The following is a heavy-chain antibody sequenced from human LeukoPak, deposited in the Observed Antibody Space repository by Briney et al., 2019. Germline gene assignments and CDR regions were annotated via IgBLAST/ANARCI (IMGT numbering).Heavy chain of an antibody. CDR2: IYHSGST. V-gene: IGHV4-38-2*02. D-gene: IGHD3-10*01. CDR1: GYSISSGYY. Sequence: PSETLSLTCTVSGYSISSGYYWGWIRQPPGRGLEWIGSIYHSGSTYYNPSLKSRVTISVDTSKNQFSLKLSSVTAADTAVYYCARDLKVRGAPPGYWGQGTLVTVSS. CDR3: ARDLKVRGAPPGY. J-gene: IGHJ4*02.